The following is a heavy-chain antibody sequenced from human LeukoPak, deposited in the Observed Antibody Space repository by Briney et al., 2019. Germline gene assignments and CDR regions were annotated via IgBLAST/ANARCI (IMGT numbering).Heavy chain of an antibody. CDR3: ARDSAIGYFDY. D-gene: IGHD2-2*01. Sequence: GGSLRLSCAASGFTFSSYAMHWVRQAPGKGLEWVAVISYDGSNKYYADSVKGRFTISRDNSKNTLYLQMNSLRAEDTAVYYCARDSAIGYFDYWGQGTLVTVSS. CDR2: ISYDGSNK. V-gene: IGHV3-30*14. J-gene: IGHJ4*02. CDR1: GFTFSSYA.